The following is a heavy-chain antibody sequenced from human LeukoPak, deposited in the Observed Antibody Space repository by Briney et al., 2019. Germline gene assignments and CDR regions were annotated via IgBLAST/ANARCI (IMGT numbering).Heavy chain of an antibody. CDR1: GFTFSSRW. CDR3: ARSFGGSYYLTH. V-gene: IGHV3-74*01. D-gene: IGHD1-26*01. Sequence: QTGGSLRLSCAASGFTFSSRWMHWVRQAPGKGLVWVSRINSDVSSAGYADSVKGRFAISRDDAKNTLYLQMNSLRAEDTAVYYCARSFGGSYYLTHWGQGTLVTVSS. CDR2: INSDVSSA. J-gene: IGHJ4*02.